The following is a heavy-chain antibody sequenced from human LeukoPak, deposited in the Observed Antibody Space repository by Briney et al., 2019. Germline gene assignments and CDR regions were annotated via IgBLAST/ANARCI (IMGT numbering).Heavy chain of an antibody. CDR3: ARDRRAFMVRGARHTVNWYFDL. D-gene: IGHD3-10*01. J-gene: IGHJ2*01. Sequence: SETLSLTCAVYGGSFSGYYWSWIRQPPGKGLEWIGEINHSGSTNYNPSLKSRVTISVDTSKNQFSLKLSSVTAADTAVYYCARDRRAFMVRGARHTVNWYFDLWGRGTLVTVSS. CDR1: GGSFSGYY. V-gene: IGHV4-34*01. CDR2: INHSGST.